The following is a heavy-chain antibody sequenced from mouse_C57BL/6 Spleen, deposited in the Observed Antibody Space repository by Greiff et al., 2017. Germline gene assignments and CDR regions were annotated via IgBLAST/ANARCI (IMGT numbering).Heavy chain of an antibody. J-gene: IGHJ4*01. Sequence: EVKLMESGGGLVQPGGSLSLSCAASGFTFTDYYMSWVRQPPGKALEWLGFIRNKANGYTTEYSASVKGRFTISRDNSQSILYLQMNALRAEDSATYYCARSLYDGDAMDYWGQGTSVTVSS. CDR2: IRNKANGYTT. D-gene: IGHD2-3*01. CDR3: ARSLYDGDAMDY. V-gene: IGHV7-3*01. CDR1: GFTFTDYY.